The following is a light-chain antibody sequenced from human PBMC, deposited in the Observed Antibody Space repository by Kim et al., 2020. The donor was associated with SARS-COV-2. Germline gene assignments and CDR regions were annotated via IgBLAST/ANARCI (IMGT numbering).Light chain of an antibody. Sequence: ENALTQSPVTLSLSPGERATLSCRATQSVSSNYLAWYQQKPGQAPRLLIYGASSRATGIPDRFSGSGSGTDFTLTISRLEPEDFAVYYCQQYGSSPRTFGQGTKVDIK. J-gene: IGKJ1*01. CDR2: GAS. V-gene: IGKV3-20*01. CDR1: QSVSSNY. CDR3: QQYGSSPRT.